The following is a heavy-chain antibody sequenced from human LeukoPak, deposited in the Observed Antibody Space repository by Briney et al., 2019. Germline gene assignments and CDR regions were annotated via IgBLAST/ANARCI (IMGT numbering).Heavy chain of an antibody. CDR3: AKDYLWFGDPQDY. J-gene: IGHJ4*02. Sequence: PGGSLRLPCAASGFTFSSYAMSWVRQAPGKGLEWVSAISGSGGSTYYADSVKGRFTISRDNSKNTLYLQMNSLRAEDTAVYYCAKDYLWFGDPQDYWGQGTLVTVSS. D-gene: IGHD3-10*01. CDR1: GFTFSSYA. CDR2: ISGSGGST. V-gene: IGHV3-23*01.